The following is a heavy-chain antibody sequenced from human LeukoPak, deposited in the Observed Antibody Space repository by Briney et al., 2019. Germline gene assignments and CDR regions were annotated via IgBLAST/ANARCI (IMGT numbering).Heavy chain of an antibody. J-gene: IGHJ3*02. CDR2: ISSSSGTK. CDR1: GFTFSSYS. D-gene: IGHD2-21*02. V-gene: IGHV3-48*04. Sequence: PGGSLRLSCAASGFTFSSYSMNWVRQAPGKGLECLSYISSSSGTKDYAESVKGRFTISRDNAKKSLYLQMNSLRAEDTAAYYCARMIGVCGGDCYSGHDAFDIWGQGTMVTVSS. CDR3: ARMIGVCGGDCYSGHDAFDI.